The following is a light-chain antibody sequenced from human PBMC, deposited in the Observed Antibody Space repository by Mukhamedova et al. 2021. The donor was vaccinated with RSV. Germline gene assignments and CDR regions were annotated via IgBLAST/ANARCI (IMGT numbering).Light chain of an antibody. CDR2: RDS. CDR3: QVWDSSTVV. CDR1: NIGSKN. Sequence: GGNNIGSKNVHWYQQKPGQAPVLVIYRDSSRPSGIPGRFSGSSSGNTATLTISRAQAGDEADYYCQVWDSSTVVFGGGTKLTVL. V-gene: IGLV3-9*01. J-gene: IGLJ2*01.